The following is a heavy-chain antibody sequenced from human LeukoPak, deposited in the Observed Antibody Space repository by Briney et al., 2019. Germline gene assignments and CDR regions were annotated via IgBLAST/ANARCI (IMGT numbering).Heavy chain of an antibody. Sequence: SETLSLTCTVSGGSISSSSYYWGWIRQPPGKGLEWIGSIYYSGSTYYNPSLKSRVTISVDTSKNQFSLKLSSVTAADTAVYYCARHSIKTQWLVRPGGCFGYWGQGTLVTVSS. V-gene: IGHV4-39*01. D-gene: IGHD6-19*01. CDR3: ARHSIKTQWLVRPGGCFGY. CDR2: IYYSGST. J-gene: IGHJ4*02. CDR1: GGSISSSSYY.